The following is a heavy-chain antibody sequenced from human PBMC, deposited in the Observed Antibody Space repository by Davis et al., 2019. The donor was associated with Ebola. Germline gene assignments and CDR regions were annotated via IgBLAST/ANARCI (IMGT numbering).Heavy chain of an antibody. CDR3: ARDLGNGGYVLRYFDRGGEAAIYGMDV. CDR2: INPNSGGT. D-gene: IGHD3-9*01. CDR1: GYTFTGYY. J-gene: IGHJ6*02. Sequence: AASVKVSCKASGYTFTGYYMHWVRQAPGQGLEWMGWINPNSGGTNYAQKFQGWVTMTRDTSISTAYMELSRLRYDDTAVYYCARDLGNGGYVLRYFDRGGEAAIYGMDVWGQGTTVTVSS. V-gene: IGHV1-2*04.